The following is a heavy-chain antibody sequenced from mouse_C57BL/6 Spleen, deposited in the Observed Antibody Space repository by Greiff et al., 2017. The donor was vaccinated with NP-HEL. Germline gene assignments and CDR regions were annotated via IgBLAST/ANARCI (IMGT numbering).Heavy chain of an antibody. CDR3: AREGMDYYYGNYFDY. V-gene: IGHV1-53*01. D-gene: IGHD1-1*01. CDR1: GYTFTSYW. Sequence: VKLKQPGTELVKPGASVKLSCKASGYTFTSYWMHWVKQRPGQGLEWIGNINPSNGGTNYNEKFKSKATLTVDKSSSTAYMQLSSLTSEDSAVYYCAREGMDYYYGNYFDYWGQGTTLTVSS. CDR2: INPSNGGT. J-gene: IGHJ2*01.